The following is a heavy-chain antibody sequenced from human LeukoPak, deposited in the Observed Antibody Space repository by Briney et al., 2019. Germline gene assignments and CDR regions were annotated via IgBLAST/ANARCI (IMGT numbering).Heavy chain of an antibody. CDR1: GFTFSNYE. CDR3: ATDYGANSGGFDY. V-gene: IGHV3-48*03. J-gene: IGHJ4*02. Sequence: PGGSLRLSCAASGFTFSNYEMNWVRQAPGKGLEWVSYISSSGSTIHYADSVKGRFTISRDNAKNSLYLQMNSLRAEDTAVYYCATDYGANSGGFDYWGQGTLVTVSS. D-gene: IGHD4-23*01. CDR2: ISSSGSTI.